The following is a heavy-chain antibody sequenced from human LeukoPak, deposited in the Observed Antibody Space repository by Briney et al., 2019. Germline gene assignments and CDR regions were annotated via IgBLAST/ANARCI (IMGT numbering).Heavy chain of an antibody. CDR2: IYTDGST. CDR1: GGSISSGSYY. D-gene: IGHD2-15*01. CDR3: ARGFFGVAAGPVFDY. Sequence: PSQTLSLTCTVSGGSISSGSYYWSWIRQPAGKGLQWIGRIYTDGSTNYNPSLKSRVTISVDTSKNQFSLKLSSVTAADTAVYYCARGFFGVAAGPVFDYWGQGTLVTVSS. J-gene: IGHJ4*02. V-gene: IGHV4-61*02.